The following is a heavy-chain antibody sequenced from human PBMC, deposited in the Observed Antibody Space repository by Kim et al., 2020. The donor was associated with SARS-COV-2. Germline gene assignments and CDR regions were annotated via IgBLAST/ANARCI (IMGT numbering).Heavy chain of an antibody. CDR3: VRESDTSGSV. CDR2: IKEDGSEK. J-gene: IGHJ4*02. CDR1: GFTFSNYW. Sequence: GGSLRLSCAASGFTFSNYWMNWVRQAPGKGLEWVANIKEDGSEKYYVDSVKGRFTVSRDNAKNSLYLQMNSLRAEDTALYYCVRESDTSGSVWGQGTLVTVSS. D-gene: IGHD3-22*01. V-gene: IGHV3-7*01.